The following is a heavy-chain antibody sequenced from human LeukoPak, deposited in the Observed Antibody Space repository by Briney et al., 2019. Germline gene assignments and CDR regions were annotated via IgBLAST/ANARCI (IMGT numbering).Heavy chain of an antibody. CDR1: GFTFSSYG. CDR3: AKDLSRRYDSSGYEFDP. Sequence: GGSLRLSCAASGFTFSSYGMSWVRQAPGKGLEWVAAISGSGGSTYYADSVKGRFTISRANSKNKLYLQMNSLRADDTAVYYCAKDLSRRYDSSGYEFDPWGQGTLVTVSS. J-gene: IGHJ5*02. D-gene: IGHD3-22*01. CDR2: ISGSGGST. V-gene: IGHV3-23*01.